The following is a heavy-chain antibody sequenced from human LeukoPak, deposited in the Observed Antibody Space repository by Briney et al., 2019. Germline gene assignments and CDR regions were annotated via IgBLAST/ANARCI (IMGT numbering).Heavy chain of an antibody. J-gene: IGHJ4*02. V-gene: IGHV4-38-2*02. CDR3: AREGPIQFLEQIDY. D-gene: IGHD3-3*01. CDR2: IHHSGSA. CDR1: DYSISNTYY. Sequence: SETLSLTCTVSDYSISNTYYWGWIRQPPGKGLEWIGNIHHSGSAYYNPSLKSRVSISIDTSKNQFSPKLTSLNAADTAVYYCAREGPIQFLEQIDYWGQGTLVTVSS.